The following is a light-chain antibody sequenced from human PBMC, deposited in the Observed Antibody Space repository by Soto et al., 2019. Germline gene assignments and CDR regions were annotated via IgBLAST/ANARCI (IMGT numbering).Light chain of an antibody. Sequence: QSALTQPRSVSGSPGQAVTISCTGTSSDVGGYNYVSWYQQHPGKAPKLMIYDVSKRPSGVPDRFSGSKSGNTASLTISGLQAEDEADYYCGSYAGSYTRYVFGTGTKVTVL. CDR1: SSDVGGYNY. J-gene: IGLJ1*01. CDR3: GSYAGSYTRYV. CDR2: DVS. V-gene: IGLV2-11*01.